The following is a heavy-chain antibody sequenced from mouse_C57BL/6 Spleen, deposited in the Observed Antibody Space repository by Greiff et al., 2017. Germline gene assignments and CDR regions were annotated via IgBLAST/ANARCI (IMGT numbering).Heavy chain of an antibody. CDR1: GFTFSNYW. CDR2: IRLKSDNYAT. Sequence: EVMLVESGGGLVQPGGSMKLSCVASGFTFSNYWMNWVRQSPEKGLEWVAQIRLKSDNYATHYAESVKGRFTISRDDSKSSVYLQMTNLRAEDTGIYYCTYFDVWGTGTTVTVSS. CDR3: TYFDV. J-gene: IGHJ1*03. V-gene: IGHV6-3*01.